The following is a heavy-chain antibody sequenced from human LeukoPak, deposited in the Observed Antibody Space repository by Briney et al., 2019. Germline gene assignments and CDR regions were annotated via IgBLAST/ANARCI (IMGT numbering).Heavy chain of an antibody. CDR1: GGSFSGYY. D-gene: IGHD5-18*01. J-gene: IGHJ4*02. CDR2: INHSGST. CDR3: ASRIQALYFDY. Sequence: PSETLSLTCAVYGGSFSGYYWSWIRQPPGKGLEWIGEINHSGSTNYNPSLKGRVTISVDTSKNQFSLKLSSVTAADTAVYYCASRIQALYFDYWGQGTLVTVSS. V-gene: IGHV4-34*01.